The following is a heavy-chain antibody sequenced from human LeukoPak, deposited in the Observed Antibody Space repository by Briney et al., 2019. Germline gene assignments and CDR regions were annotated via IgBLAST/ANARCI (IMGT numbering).Heavy chain of an antibody. J-gene: IGHJ4*02. Sequence: SETLSLTCSVSGASISSGSNYWGWIRQPPGKTLEWIGSIYSSGSTYYNPSLKSRVIIIIDTPKNHFSLTLSSVTAADTAVYYCATWTTVTTPFIYWGQGTLVTVSS. V-gene: IGHV4-39*07. D-gene: IGHD4-17*01. CDR3: ATWTTVTTPFIY. CDR1: GASISSGSNY. CDR2: IYSSGST.